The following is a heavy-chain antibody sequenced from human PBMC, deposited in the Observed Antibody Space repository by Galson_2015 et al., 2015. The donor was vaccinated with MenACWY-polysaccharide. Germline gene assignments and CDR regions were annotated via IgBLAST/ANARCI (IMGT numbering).Heavy chain of an antibody. V-gene: IGHV3-7*03. Sequence: SLRLSCAASGFTFSSYWMNWVRQAPGKGLEWVANIKEDGSEKYYVDSVKGRFTISRDNAKNSLYLQMNSLRADDTAMYYCAGVHTYCTSSSCHDYWGQGTLVTVSS. D-gene: IGHD2-2*01. CDR3: AGVHTYCTSSSCHDY. J-gene: IGHJ4*02. CDR2: IKEDGSEK. CDR1: GFTFSSYW.